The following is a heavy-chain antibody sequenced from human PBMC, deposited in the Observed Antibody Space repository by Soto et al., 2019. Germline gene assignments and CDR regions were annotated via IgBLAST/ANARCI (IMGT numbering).Heavy chain of an antibody. J-gene: IGHJ1*01. CDR2: IYRTGST. CDR1: GGSFTSNNW. D-gene: IGHD1-26*01. CDR3: ARVKGGEGGKGDPLDL. V-gene: IGHV4-4*02. Sequence: SETLSLTCAVSGGSFTSNNWWTWVRQPPGQGLEWIGEIYRTGSTNYNPSLKSRVTISLDKSENQFSLKVTSLTAADTAVYHCARVKGGEGGKGDPLDLWGQGILVTVSS.